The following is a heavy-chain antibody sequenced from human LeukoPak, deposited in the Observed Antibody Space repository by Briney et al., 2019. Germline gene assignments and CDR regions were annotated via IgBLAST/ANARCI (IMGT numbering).Heavy chain of an antibody. CDR3: ARDAHPIAVAGNGNAFDI. V-gene: IGHV4-31*03. Sequence: SQTLSLTCTVSGGSISSGGYYWSWIRQHPGKGLEWIGYIYYSGSTYYNPSLKSRVTISVDTSKNQFSLKLSSVTAADTAVYYCARDAHPIAVAGNGNAFDIWGQGTMVTVSS. J-gene: IGHJ3*02. CDR2: IYYSGST. CDR1: GGSISSGGYY. D-gene: IGHD6-19*01.